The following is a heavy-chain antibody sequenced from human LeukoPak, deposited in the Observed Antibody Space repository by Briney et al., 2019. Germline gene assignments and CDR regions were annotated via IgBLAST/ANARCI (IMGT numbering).Heavy chain of an antibody. CDR2: IIPIFGTA. D-gene: IGHD1-26*01. Sequence: ASVNVSCKASGGTFSSYAISWVRQAPGQGLEWMGGIIPIFGTANCAQKFQGRVTITADESTSTAYMELSSLRSEDTAVYYCARDGKWEPAAVIDYGMDVWGQGTTVTVSS. CDR3: ARDGKWEPAAVIDYGMDV. CDR1: GGTFSSYA. J-gene: IGHJ6*02. V-gene: IGHV1-69*13.